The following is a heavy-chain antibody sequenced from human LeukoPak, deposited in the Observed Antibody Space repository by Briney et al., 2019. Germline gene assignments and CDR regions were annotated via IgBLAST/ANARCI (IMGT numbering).Heavy chain of an antibody. CDR3: AKEASIWELTNYFDY. CDR2: ISGSGGST. CDR1: GFTFSNYA. J-gene: IGHJ4*02. D-gene: IGHD1-26*01. V-gene: IGHV3-23*01. Sequence: PGGSLRLSCAASGFTFSNYAMSWVRQAPGKGLEGVSGISGSGGSTYYADSVKGRFTISRDNSKNTLYLQMNSLRAEDTAVYYCAKEASIWELTNYFDYWGQGTLVTVSS.